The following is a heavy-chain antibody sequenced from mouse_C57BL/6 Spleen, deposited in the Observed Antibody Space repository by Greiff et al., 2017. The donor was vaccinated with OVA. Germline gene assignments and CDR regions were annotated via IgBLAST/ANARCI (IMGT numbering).Heavy chain of an antibody. J-gene: IGHJ1*03. V-gene: IGHV7-1*01. Sequence: EVQRVESGGGLVQSGRSLRLSCATSGFTFSDFYMEWVRQAPGKGLEWIAASRNKANDYTTEYSASVKGRFIVSRDTSQSILYLQMNALRAEDTAIYYCARDAFYDYGYFDVWGTGTTVTVSS. CDR2: SRNKANDYTT. D-gene: IGHD2-3*01. CDR1: GFTFSDFY. CDR3: ARDAFYDYGYFDV.